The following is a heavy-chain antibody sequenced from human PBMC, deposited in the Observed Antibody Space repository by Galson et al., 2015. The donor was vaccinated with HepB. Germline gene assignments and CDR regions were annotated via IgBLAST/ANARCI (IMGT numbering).Heavy chain of an antibody. CDR2: INNGGSSI. CDR3: ARGPSSSRPPYGFYFDL. V-gene: IGHV3-11*01. J-gene: IGHJ2*01. CDR1: GFTFNDYY. Sequence: SLRLSCAASGFTFNDYYMSWVRQAPGRGLEWISYINNGGSSIYSADSVKGRFTISRDNALYLEMNSLRAEDTAVYYCARGPSSSRPPYGFYFDLWGRGTLVTVSS. D-gene: IGHD6-6*01.